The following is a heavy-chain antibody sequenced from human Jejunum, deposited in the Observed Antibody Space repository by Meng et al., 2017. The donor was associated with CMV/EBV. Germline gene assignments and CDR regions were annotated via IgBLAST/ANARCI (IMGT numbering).Heavy chain of an antibody. CDR1: STFTTDY. D-gene: IGHD3-10*02. CDR2: INPNSGDT. J-gene: IGHJ6*02. CDR3: ARDPYYVSYYYYGMDV. V-gene: IGHV1-2*02. Sequence: STFTTDYIHWVRQAPGQGLEWMGWINPNSGDTNYAQKFQGRVTMTRDTSISTAYMEMSGLISDDTAIYYCARDPYYVSYYYYGMDVWGQGTTVTVSS.